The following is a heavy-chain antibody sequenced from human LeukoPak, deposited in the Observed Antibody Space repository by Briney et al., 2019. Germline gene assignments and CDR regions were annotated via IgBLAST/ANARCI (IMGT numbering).Heavy chain of an antibody. Sequence: GGSLRLSCAASGFTFSSYGMHWVRQAPGKGLEWVAVIWYDGSKEYYADSVKGRFNISRDNSKNTLWLQMNSLRAEDTAVYYCARGPIVGGFDYWGQGTLVTVSS. CDR2: IWYDGSKE. D-gene: IGHD1-26*01. V-gene: IGHV3-33*01. CDR1: GFTFSSYG. J-gene: IGHJ4*02. CDR3: ARGPIVGGFDY.